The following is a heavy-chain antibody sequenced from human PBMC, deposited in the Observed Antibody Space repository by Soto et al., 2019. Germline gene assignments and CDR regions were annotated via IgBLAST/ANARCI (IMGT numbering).Heavy chain of an antibody. CDR2: INPSGGSK. V-gene: IGHV1-46*01. J-gene: IGHJ3*02. Sequence: GXSXKVSFKASGYTXTSYYMNLVRQAPGQGLEWMGIINPSGGSKSYAQKFQGRVTMTREKSTSTVYMELSSLRSEDTAVYYCARGSGYDAFDIWGQGTMGTVSS. CDR1: GYTXTSYY. CDR3: ARGSGYDAFDI. D-gene: IGHD3-10*01.